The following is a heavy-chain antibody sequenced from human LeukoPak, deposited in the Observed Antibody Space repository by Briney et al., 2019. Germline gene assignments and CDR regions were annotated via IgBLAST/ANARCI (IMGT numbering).Heavy chain of an antibody. CDR1: GGSFSGYY. J-gene: IGHJ4*02. Sequence: SETLSLTCAVYGGSFSGYYWSWIRQPPGKGLEWIGEINLSGSTNYNPSLKSRVTISVDTSKNQFSLKLSSVTAADTAVYYCAGLAARYSSGWYLDYWGQGTLVTVSS. V-gene: IGHV4-34*01. CDR3: AGLAARYSSGWYLDY. CDR2: INLSGST. D-gene: IGHD6-19*01.